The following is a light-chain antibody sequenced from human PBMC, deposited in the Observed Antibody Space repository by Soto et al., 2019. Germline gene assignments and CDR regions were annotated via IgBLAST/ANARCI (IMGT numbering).Light chain of an antibody. CDR3: SSYAGRNIDV. CDR2: AVN. J-gene: IGLJ1*01. CDR1: SSDVGNYNY. Sequence: QSALTQPPSASGSPGQSVTISCTGTSSDVGNYNYVSWYQHHPGKAPRLIIYAVNKRPSGVPDRISGSKSGNTASLTVSGLQAEDEADYYCSSYAGRNIDVFGTGTKLTVL. V-gene: IGLV2-8*01.